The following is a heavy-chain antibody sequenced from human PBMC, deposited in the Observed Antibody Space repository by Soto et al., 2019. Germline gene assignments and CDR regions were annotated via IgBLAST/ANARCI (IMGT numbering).Heavy chain of an antibody. CDR2: IIPIFGTA. CDR3: ARGGAGRGYSYGYYFDY. V-gene: IGHV1-69*13. Sequence: ASVKVSCKASGGTFSSYAISWVRQAPGQGLEWMGGIIPIFGTANYAQKFQGRVTITADESTSTAYMELSSLRSEDTAVYYCARGGAGRGYSYGYYFDYWGQGTLVTVSS. J-gene: IGHJ4*02. CDR1: GGTFSSYA. D-gene: IGHD5-18*01.